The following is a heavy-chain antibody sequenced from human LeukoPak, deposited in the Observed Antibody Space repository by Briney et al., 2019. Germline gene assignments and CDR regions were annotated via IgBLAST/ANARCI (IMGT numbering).Heavy chain of an antibody. V-gene: IGHV3-23*01. CDR1: GFTFSNAW. CDR2: ISGSGGST. D-gene: IGHD6-19*01. J-gene: IGHJ4*02. CDR3: GKDRGYSSGWGGYFDY. Sequence: GGSLRLSCAASGFTFSNAWMSWVRQAPGKGLEWVSAISGSGGSTYYADSVKGRFTISRDNSKNTLYLQMNSLRAEDTAVYYCGKDRGYSSGWGGYFDYWGQGTLVTVSS.